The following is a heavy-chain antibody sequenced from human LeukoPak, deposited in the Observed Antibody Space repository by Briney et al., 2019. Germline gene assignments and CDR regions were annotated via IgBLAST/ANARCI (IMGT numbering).Heavy chain of an antibody. CDR3: VTRSGSYYY. J-gene: IGHJ4*02. D-gene: IGHD1-26*01. CDR1: GFTVSSNY. V-gene: IGHV3-53*01. Sequence: GGSLRLSCAASGFTVSSNYMSWVRQAPGKGLEWVSVIYNAGDRYYADSVKGRFTISRDSSKNTPYLQVNSLRAEDTAVYYCVTRSGSYYYWGQGILVTVSS. CDR2: IYNAGDR.